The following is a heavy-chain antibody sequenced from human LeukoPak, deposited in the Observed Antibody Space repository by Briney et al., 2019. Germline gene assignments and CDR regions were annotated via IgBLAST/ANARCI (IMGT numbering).Heavy chain of an antibody. D-gene: IGHD5-12*01. Sequence: EASVKVSCKASGFTFTSYYMHWVRQAPGQGLEWMGIINPSGGSTSYAQKFQGRVTMTRDMSTSTVYMELSSLRSEDTAVYYCAREGGYSGYDLLFDYWSQGTLVTVSS. J-gene: IGHJ4*02. V-gene: IGHV1-46*01. CDR3: AREGGYSGYDLLFDY. CDR2: INPSGGST. CDR1: GFTFTSYY.